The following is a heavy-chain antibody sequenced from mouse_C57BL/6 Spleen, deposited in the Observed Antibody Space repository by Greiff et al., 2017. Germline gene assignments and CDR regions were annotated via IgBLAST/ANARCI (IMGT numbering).Heavy chain of an antibody. Sequence: VQLQQPGAELMKPGASVKLSCKATGYTFTGYWIEWVKQRPGHGLAWIGAILPGSGSTNYTEQFKGKATFTADTSSNTAYMQSSSLTTEDSVIYYGARGGYYAIDYWGQGTSVTVSS. J-gene: IGHJ4*01. CDR1: GYTFTGYW. CDR3: ARGGYYAIDY. V-gene: IGHV1-9*01. CDR2: ILPGSGST.